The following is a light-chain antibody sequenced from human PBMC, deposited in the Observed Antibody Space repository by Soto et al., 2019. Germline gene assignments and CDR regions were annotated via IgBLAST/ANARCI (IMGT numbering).Light chain of an antibody. CDR2: SAS. V-gene: IGKV1-12*01. CDR3: QQASSFAIT. CDR1: QDISRW. Sequence: DIQMTQSPSSVSASVGDRVTITCRASQDISRWLAWYQQKPGRAPNLLIYSASSLLSGVPSRFSGSGSGPDFTLTISNLQPEDFATYYCQQASSFAITFGGGTKVEI. J-gene: IGKJ4*01.